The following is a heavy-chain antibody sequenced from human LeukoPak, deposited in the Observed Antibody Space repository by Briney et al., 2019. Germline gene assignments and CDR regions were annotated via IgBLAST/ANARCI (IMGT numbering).Heavy chain of an antibody. V-gene: IGHV3-48*03. CDR2: ISSSGSTI. Sequence: GGSLRLSCAASGFTFSSYEMNWVCQAPGKGLEWVSYISSSGSTIYYADSVKGRFTISRDNAKNSLYLQMNSLRAEDTAVYYCATLGYCSGGSCYYYGMDVWGKGTTVTVSS. CDR1: GFTFSSYE. D-gene: IGHD2-15*01. J-gene: IGHJ6*04. CDR3: ATLGYCSGGSCYYYGMDV.